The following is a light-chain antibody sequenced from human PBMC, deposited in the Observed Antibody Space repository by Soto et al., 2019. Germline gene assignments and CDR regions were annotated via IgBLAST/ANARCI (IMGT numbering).Light chain of an antibody. J-gene: IGLJ1*01. V-gene: IGLV1-40*01. CDR1: NSNIGAGYD. CDR3: QSYDSILSGHV. CDR2: NDI. Sequence: QSVLTQPPSVSGAPGLRVTISCTGSNSNIGAGYDVHWYQQLPGTAPKLLIYNDIKRPSEVPDRFSGSKSGTSASLAITGLQAEDEADYYCQSYDSILSGHVFGPGTKLTVL.